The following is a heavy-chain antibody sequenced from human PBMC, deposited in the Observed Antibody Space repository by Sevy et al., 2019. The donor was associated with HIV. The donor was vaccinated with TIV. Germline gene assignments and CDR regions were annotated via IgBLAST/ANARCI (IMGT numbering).Heavy chain of an antibody. J-gene: IGHJ4*02. Sequence: SETLFLTCTVSGGSISSSSYYWGWIRQPPGKGLEWIGSIYYSGSTSYNPSLKSRVTKTVDTSKNQFSLRLSSVTAADTAVYYCARQGRRDGYNYDGFDYWGQGTLVTVSS. V-gene: IGHV4-39*01. CDR2: IYYSGST. D-gene: IGHD5-12*01. CDR3: ARQGRRDGYNYDGFDY. CDR1: GGSISSSSYY.